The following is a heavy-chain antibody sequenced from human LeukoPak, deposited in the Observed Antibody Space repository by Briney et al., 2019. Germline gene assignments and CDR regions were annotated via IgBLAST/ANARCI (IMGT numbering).Heavy chain of an antibody. Sequence: GGSLRLSCAASGFTFSSYAMSWVRQAPGKGLEWVSGISYSGGSTYSADSVKGRFTISRDNAKNSLYLQMNSLRAEDTAVYYCARARAPGAFDIWGQGTMVTVSS. J-gene: IGHJ3*02. CDR2: ISYSGGST. D-gene: IGHD6-6*01. CDR1: GFTFSSYA. CDR3: ARARAPGAFDI. V-gene: IGHV3-23*01.